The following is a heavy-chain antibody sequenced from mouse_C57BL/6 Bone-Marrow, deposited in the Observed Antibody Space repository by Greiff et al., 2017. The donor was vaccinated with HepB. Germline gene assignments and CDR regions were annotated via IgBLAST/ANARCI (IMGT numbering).Heavy chain of an antibody. CDR2: IDPENGDT. D-gene: IGHD1-2*01. CDR1: GFNIKDDY. J-gene: IGHJ4*01. CDR3: TTWLQLYAMDY. Sequence: VQLQQSGAELVRPGASVKLSCTASGFNIKDDYMHWVKQRPEQGLEWIGWIDPENGDTEYASKFQGKATITADTSSNTAYLQLSSLTSEDTSVYYCTTWLQLYAMDYWGQGTSVTVSS. V-gene: IGHV14-4*01.